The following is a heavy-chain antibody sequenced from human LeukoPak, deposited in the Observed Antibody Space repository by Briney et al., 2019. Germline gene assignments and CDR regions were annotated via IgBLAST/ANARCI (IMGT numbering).Heavy chain of an antibody. V-gene: IGHV1-46*01. J-gene: IGHJ4*02. CDR1: GYTFSSYY. CDR3: ASLGDYGDYSDY. CDR2: INPSGGST. Sequence: GASVKVSCKASGYTFSSYYMHWVRQAPGQGLEWMGIINPSGGSTSYAQKFQGRVTMTTDTSTSTAYMELRSLRSDDTAVYYCASLGDYGDYSDYWGQGTLVTVSS. D-gene: IGHD3-16*01.